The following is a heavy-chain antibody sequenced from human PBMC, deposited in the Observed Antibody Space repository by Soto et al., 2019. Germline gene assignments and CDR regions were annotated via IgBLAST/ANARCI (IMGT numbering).Heavy chain of an antibody. J-gene: IGHJ6*03. Sequence: GGSLRLSCAASGFTFSSYSMNWVRQAPGKGLEWVSYISSSSSTIYYADSVKGRFTISRDNAKNSLYLQMNSLRAEDTAMYYCARIGSSWSETYYYYMDVWSKGTTVTVSS. CDR1: GFTFSSYS. CDR3: ARIGSSWSETYYYYMDV. V-gene: IGHV3-48*01. D-gene: IGHD6-13*01. CDR2: ISSSSSTI.